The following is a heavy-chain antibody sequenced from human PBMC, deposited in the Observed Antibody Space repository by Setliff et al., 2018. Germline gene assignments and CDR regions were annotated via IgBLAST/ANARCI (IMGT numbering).Heavy chain of an antibody. Sequence: GASVKVSCKASGYTIINYEINWVRQATGQGLEWMGGMNPNNGNTGYAQKFQGRVTMTRNTSISTAYMELSSLRSEDTAVYYCARGQEEVRVPAATGGAYYYYYGMDVWGQGTTVTVSS. D-gene: IGHD2-2*01. CDR2: MNPNNGNT. J-gene: IGHJ6*02. V-gene: IGHV1-8*02. CDR1: GYTIINYE. CDR3: ARGQEEVRVPAATGGAYYYYYGMDV.